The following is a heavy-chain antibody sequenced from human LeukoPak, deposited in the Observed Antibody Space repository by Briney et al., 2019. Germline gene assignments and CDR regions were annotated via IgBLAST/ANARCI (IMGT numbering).Heavy chain of an antibody. CDR1: GFTFSSYG. CDR3: ARGSGSHFDS. V-gene: IGHV3-21*05. J-gene: IGHJ4*02. Sequence: GGSLRLSCAASGFTFSSYGMHWVRQAPGKGLEWVSYISSSSSYTNYGDSVKGRFTSSRDNAKNSLYLRMNSLRAEDTAVYYCARGSGSHFDSWGQGTLVTVSS. CDR2: ISSSSSYT. D-gene: IGHD3-22*01.